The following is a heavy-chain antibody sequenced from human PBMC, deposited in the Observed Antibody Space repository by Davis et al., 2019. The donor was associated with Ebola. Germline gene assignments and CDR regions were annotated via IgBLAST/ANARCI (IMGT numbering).Heavy chain of an antibody. J-gene: IGHJ4*02. CDR3: ARQVTGDPGGFDY. Sequence: LSCTVSGGSISSSSYYWGWIRQPPGKGLEWIGSIYYSGSTYYNPSLKSRVTISVDTSKNQFSLKLSSVTAADTAVYYCARQVTGDPGGFDYWGQGTLVTVSS. V-gene: IGHV4-39*01. CDR2: IYYSGST. CDR1: GGSISSSSYY. D-gene: IGHD7-27*01.